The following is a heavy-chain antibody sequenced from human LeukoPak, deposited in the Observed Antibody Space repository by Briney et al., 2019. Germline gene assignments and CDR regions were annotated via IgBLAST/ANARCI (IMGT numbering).Heavy chain of an antibody. D-gene: IGHD3-10*01. CDR3: ARLFMVRGVLNSDY. Sequence: GGSLRLSCAASGFTFSDYYMSWIRQAPGKGLEWVSSISSSSNSIYYADSVKGRFTISRDNAKNSLYLQMNSLRAEDTAVYYCARLFMVRGVLNSDYWGQGTLVTVSS. J-gene: IGHJ4*02. CDR2: ISSSSNSI. V-gene: IGHV3-11*04. CDR1: GFTFSDYY.